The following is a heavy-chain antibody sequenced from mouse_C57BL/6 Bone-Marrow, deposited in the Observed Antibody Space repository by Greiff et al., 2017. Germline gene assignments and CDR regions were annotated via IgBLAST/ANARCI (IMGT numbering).Heavy chain of an antibody. CDR1: GFTFSDYG. V-gene: IGHV5-15*04. Sequence: DVKLQESGGGLVQPGGSLKLSCAASGFTFSDYGMAWVRQAPRKGPEWVAFISNLAYSIYYADTVTGRFTISRENAKNTLYLEMSSLRSEDTAMYYCARRGYGPYYAMDYWGQGTPVTVSS. CDR2: ISNLAYSI. D-gene: IGHD2-2*01. CDR3: ARRGYGPYYAMDY. J-gene: IGHJ4*01.